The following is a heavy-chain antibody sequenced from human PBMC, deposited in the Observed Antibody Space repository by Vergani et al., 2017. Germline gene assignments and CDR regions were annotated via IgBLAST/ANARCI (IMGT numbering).Heavy chain of an antibody. CDR3: ARLDGASSWIDY. CDR2: IRNKALSYTT. CDR1: GFIFSNHY. V-gene: IGHV3-72*01. D-gene: IGHD6-13*01. Sequence: EVHLVESGGGLVQPGGSLRLSCEASGFIFSNHYMDWVRQAPGKGLEWVGRIRNKALSYTTEYAASVKDRFTISREDSTSTLYLQMNSLKTEDTAVYYCARLDGASSWIDYWGQGTLVTVSS. J-gene: IGHJ4*02.